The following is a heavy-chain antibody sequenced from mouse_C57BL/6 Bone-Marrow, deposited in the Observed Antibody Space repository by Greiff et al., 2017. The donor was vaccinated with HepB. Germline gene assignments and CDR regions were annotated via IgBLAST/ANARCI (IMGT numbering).Heavy chain of an antibody. CDR2: INYDGSST. V-gene: IGHV5-16*01. Sequence: VQLKESEGGLVQPGSSMKLSCTASGFTFSDYYMAWVRQVPEKGLEWVANINYDGSSTYYLDSLKSRFIISRDNAKNILYLQMSSLKSEDTATYYCARDLGPWYFDVWGTGTTVTVSS. CDR3: ARDLGPWYFDV. CDR1: GFTFSDYY. J-gene: IGHJ1*03. D-gene: IGHD4-1*01.